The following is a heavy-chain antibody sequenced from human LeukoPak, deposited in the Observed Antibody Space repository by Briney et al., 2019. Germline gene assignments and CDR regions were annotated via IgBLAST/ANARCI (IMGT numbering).Heavy chain of an antibody. CDR3: AKEGNGPFDY. CDR2: IYSRDST. J-gene: IGHJ4*02. D-gene: IGHD2-8*01. V-gene: IGHV3-66*01. Sequence: GGSLRLSCAASGFTVSSNYMSWVRQAPGKGLEWVSVIYSRDSTYYADSVKGRFTISRDNSKNTLYVQMNSLRAEDTAVYYCAKEGNGPFDYWGQGTLVTVSS. CDR1: GFTVSSNY.